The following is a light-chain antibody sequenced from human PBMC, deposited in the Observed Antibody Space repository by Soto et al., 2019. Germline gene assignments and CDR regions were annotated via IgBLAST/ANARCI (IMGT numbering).Light chain of an antibody. CDR2: SNN. CDR1: SSNIGSNN. V-gene: IGLV1-44*01. J-gene: IGLJ2*01. Sequence: QSVLTQTPSASGTPGQRVNISCSGSSSNIGSNNVNWYPQLPGTAPKLLIYSNNQRPSGVPDRFSGSKSGTSASLAISGLQSEDEADYYCEAWDDSLNGVVFGGVTKLTVL. CDR3: EAWDDSLNGVV.